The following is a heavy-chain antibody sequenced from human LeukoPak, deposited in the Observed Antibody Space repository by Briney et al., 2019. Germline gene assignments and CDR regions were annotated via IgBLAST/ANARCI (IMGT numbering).Heavy chain of an antibody. CDR1: GYIFTGYY. CDR3: ARHPYSGSYHFDY. Sequence: GASVKVSCKASGYIFTGYYMHWVRQAPGQGLERMGWINPNSGGTNSAQKFQGRVTMTRDTSISTAYMELSRLTSDDTAVYYCARHPYSGSYHFDYWGQGTLVTVSS. V-gene: IGHV1-2*02. J-gene: IGHJ4*02. CDR2: INPNSGGT. D-gene: IGHD1-26*01.